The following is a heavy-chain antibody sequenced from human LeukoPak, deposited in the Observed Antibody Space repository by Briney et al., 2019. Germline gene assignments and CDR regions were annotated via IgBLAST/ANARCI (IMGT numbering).Heavy chain of an antibody. V-gene: IGHV3-7*03. J-gene: IGHJ4*02. CDR1: GFSFSSHW. Sequence: PGGSLRLSCAASGFSFSSHWMGWVHQAPGKGLEWVANIKEDGSVKYYMDSLKGRFTISRDNAKSSLYLQMNSLRDEDTALYYCAKDVHYDSSGYYVYWGQGTLVTVSS. CDR2: IKEDGSVK. CDR3: AKDVHYDSSGYYVY. D-gene: IGHD3-22*01.